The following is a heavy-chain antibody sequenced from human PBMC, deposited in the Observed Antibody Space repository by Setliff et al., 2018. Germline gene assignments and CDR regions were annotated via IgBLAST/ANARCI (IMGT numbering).Heavy chain of an antibody. Sequence: SETLSLTCTVSGGSISSYYWSWIRQSPGKGLEWIGYIYYSGSTNYNPSLKSRVTISVDTSKNQFSLKLSSVTAADTAVYYCAKDGVGAKYYFDYWGQGTLVTAPQ. J-gene: IGHJ4*02. D-gene: IGHD1-26*01. CDR1: GGSISSYY. CDR2: IYYSGST. V-gene: IGHV4-59*01. CDR3: AKDGVGAKYYFDY.